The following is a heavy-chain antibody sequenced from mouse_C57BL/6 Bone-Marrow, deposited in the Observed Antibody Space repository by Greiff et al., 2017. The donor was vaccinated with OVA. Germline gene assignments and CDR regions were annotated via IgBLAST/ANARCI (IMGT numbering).Heavy chain of an antibody. D-gene: IGHD1-1*01. CDR1: GFTFSDYY. Sequence: EVMLVESGGGLVQPGGSLKLSCAASGFTFSDYYMYWVRQTPEKRLEWVAYISNGGGSTYYPDTVKGRFTISRDNAKNTLYLQMSRLKSEDTAMYYCARGYGSSYGAYWGQGTLVTVSA. CDR2: ISNGGGST. V-gene: IGHV5-12*01. CDR3: ARGYGSSYGAY. J-gene: IGHJ3*01.